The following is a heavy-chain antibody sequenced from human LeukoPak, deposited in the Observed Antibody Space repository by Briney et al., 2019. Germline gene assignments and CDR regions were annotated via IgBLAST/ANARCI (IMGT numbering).Heavy chain of an antibody. V-gene: IGHV3-30*18. CDR2: ISYDGSNK. D-gene: IGHD6-13*01. J-gene: IGHJ4*02. Sequence: PGGSLRLSCAASGFTFSSYGMHWVRQAPGKGLEWVAVISYDGSNKYYADSAKGRFTISRDNSKNTLYLQMNSLRAEDTAVYYCAKDFSSSWYRGFDYWGQGTLVTVSS. CDR3: AKDFSSSWYRGFDY. CDR1: GFTFSSYG.